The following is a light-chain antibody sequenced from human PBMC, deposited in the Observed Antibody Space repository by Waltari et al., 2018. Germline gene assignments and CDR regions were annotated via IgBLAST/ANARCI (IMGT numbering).Light chain of an antibody. Sequence: VLTQSPGTLSLSPGERATLSCRASQSLTKRYLAWYQQKPGQAPRLLIYGASSRAAGLPDRFSGSESGTDFTLTISRLEPEDSALYYCQQYGSSIMYTFGQGTKLEIK. V-gene: IGKV3-20*01. CDR3: QQYGSSIMYT. CDR1: QSLTKRY. J-gene: IGKJ2*01. CDR2: GAS.